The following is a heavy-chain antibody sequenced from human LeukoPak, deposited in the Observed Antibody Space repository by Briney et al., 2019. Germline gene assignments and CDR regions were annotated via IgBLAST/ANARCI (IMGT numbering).Heavy chain of an antibody. Sequence: SETLSLTCTISGGSMSGYYWSWIRQPPGKGLEWIGNIYYSGSTNYNPSLKSRVTISVDTSKNQFSLKLSSVTAADTAVYYCARRGYSYGSHYYFDCWGQGTLVTVSS. V-gene: IGHV4-59*08. D-gene: IGHD5-18*01. CDR1: GGSMSGYY. CDR3: ARRGYSYGSHYYFDC. J-gene: IGHJ4*02. CDR2: IYYSGST.